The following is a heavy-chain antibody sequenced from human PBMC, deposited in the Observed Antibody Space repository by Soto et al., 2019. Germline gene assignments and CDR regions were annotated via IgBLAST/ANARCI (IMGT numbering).Heavy chain of an antibody. Sequence: ESLKISCKGSGDSFTSYWISLVRQMPGKGLEWMGRIDPSDSYTNYSPSFQGHVTISADKSISTAYLQWSSLKASDTAMYYCARQYYDFWSGFWFDPWGQGTLVTVSS. J-gene: IGHJ5*02. D-gene: IGHD3-3*01. CDR2: IDPSDSYT. V-gene: IGHV5-10-1*01. CDR1: GDSFTSYW. CDR3: ARQYYDFWSGFWFDP.